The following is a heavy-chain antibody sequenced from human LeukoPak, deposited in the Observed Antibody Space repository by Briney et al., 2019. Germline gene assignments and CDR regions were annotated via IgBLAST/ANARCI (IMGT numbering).Heavy chain of an antibody. V-gene: IGHV3-48*04. CDR2: ISSSSTI. CDR1: GFTFSSYS. D-gene: IGHD3-10*01. CDR3: ARAGLYLVRGVPYGMDV. J-gene: IGHJ6*02. Sequence: GGSLRLSCAASGFTFSSYSMNWVRQAPGKGLEWVSYISSSSTIYYADSVKGRFTISRDNAENSLYLQMNSLRAEDTAVYYCARAGLYLVRGVPYGMDVWGQGTTVTVSS.